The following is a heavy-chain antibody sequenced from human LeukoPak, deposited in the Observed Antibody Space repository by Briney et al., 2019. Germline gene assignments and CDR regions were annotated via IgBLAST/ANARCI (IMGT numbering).Heavy chain of an antibody. J-gene: IGHJ5*02. CDR2: FDPEDGET. CDR3: ATDRGSGSYSEGGGFDP. D-gene: IGHD1-26*01. V-gene: IGHV1-24*01. CDR1: GCTLTELS. Sequence: ASVKVSCKVSGCTLTELSMHWVRQAPGKGLEWMGGFDPEDGETIYAQKFQGRVTMTEDTSTDTAYMELSSLRSEDTAVYYCATDRGSGSYSEGGGFDPWGQGTLVTVSS.